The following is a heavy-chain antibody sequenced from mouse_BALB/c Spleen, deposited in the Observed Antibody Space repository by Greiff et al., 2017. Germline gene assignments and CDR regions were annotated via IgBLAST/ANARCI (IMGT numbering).Heavy chain of an antibody. J-gene: IGHJ4*01. CDR2: ISYSGST. CDR3: APTVVEGRAMDY. V-gene: IGHV3-2*02. D-gene: IGHD1-1*01. Sequence: EVQLQESGPGLVKPSQSLSLTCTVTGYSITSDYAWNWIRQFPGNKLEWMGYISYSGSTSYNPSLKSRISITRDTSKNQFFLQLNSVTTEDTATYYCAPTVVEGRAMDYWGQGTSVTVSS. CDR1: GYSITSDYA.